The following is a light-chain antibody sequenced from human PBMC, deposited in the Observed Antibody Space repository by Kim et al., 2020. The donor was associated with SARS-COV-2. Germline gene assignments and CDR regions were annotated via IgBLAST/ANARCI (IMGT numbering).Light chain of an antibody. CDR1: QSVSSK. J-gene: IGKJ5*01. V-gene: IGKV3-15*01. CDR2: GAS. CDR3: QQFYNWPPIT. Sequence: SPGERATLSCRDSQSVSSKLAWYQKKPGQAPRLLLYGASTRATVIPARFSGSGSGTEFTLTISSLQSEDVAVYYCQQFYNWPPITFGQGTRLEIK.